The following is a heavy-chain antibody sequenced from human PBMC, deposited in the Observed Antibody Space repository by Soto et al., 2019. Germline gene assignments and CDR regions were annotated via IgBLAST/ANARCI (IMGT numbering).Heavy chain of an antibody. Sequence: EVQLVESGGGLVKPGGSLRLSCAASGFTFTDYTMNWVRQAPGKGLEWVSSISVGDAYRYYADSVRGRFTVSRDNAENTLYLHMNSLRAEDTVVYYWVTSPEGTSRMREWGQGALVTVSS. CDR3: VTSPEGTSRMRE. J-gene: IGHJ4*02. D-gene: IGHD1-7*01. CDR2: ISVGDAYR. CDR1: GFTFTDYT. V-gene: IGHV3-21*01.